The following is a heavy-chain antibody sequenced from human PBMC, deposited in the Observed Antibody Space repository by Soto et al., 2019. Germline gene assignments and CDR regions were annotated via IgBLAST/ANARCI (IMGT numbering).Heavy chain of an antibody. D-gene: IGHD1-7*01. J-gene: IGHJ5*02. V-gene: IGHV5-10-1*01. Sequence: GESLKIACEASGYSFTTYWISWVRQMPGKGLEWMGAIDPRDSYTKYSPSFQGHVTISVDKSISTAYLQWNSLKASDTAIYYCAREKSDLELFNWLDPWGQGTLVTVSS. CDR1: GYSFTTYW. CDR2: IDPRDSYT. CDR3: AREKSDLELFNWLDP.